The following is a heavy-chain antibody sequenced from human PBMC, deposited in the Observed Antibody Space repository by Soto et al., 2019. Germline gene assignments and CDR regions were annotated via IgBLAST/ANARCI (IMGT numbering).Heavy chain of an antibody. J-gene: IGHJ4*02. CDR3: AARMYSTSWYYFVS. V-gene: IGHV3-23*01. CDR1: GFTFTNYA. Sequence: EVQLLESGGGLVQPGGSLRLSCAASGFTFTNYALHWVRQAPGKGLEWVSTIGGGSGSTSYADSVKGRFSISRENSKNTLYLQMSSLRGEDTGLYYCAARMYSTSWYYFVSGGQGTLVTVSS. D-gene: IGHD6-13*01. CDR2: IGGGSGST.